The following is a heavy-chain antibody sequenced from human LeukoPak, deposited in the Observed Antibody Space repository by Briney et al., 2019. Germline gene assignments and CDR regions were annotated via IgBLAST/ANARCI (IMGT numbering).Heavy chain of an antibody. V-gene: IGHV3-66*01. J-gene: IGHJ4*02. CDR3: ARDLEYFDY. CDR1: GFTVSSNS. Sequence: PGGSLRLSCRASGFTVSSNSMTWVRQAPEKGLAWVSVSYTDGSTYYADSVKGRFTISRDNSKNTVYLQMNSVRAEDTAVYYCARDLEYFDYWGQGTLVTVTS. CDR2: SYTDGST.